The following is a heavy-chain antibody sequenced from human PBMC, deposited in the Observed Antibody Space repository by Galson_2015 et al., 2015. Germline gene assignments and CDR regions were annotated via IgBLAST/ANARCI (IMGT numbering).Heavy chain of an antibody. J-gene: IGHJ3*02. Sequence: SVKVSCKASGGTFSSYAISWVRQAPGQGLEWMGGIIPIFGTANYAQKFQGRVTITADESTSTAYMELSSLRSEDTAVYYCARGRGIAAADAFDIWGQGTMVTVSS. CDR3: ARGRGIAAADAFDI. CDR2: IIPIFGTA. CDR1: GGTFSSYA. V-gene: IGHV1-69*13. D-gene: IGHD6-13*01.